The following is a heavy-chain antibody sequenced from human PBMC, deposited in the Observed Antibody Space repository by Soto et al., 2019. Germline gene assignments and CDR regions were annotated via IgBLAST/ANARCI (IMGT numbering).Heavy chain of an antibody. D-gene: IGHD6-13*01. CDR3: ARGRGAAADYFDL. CDR1: GFTFSDYY. J-gene: IGHJ4*02. V-gene: IGHV3-11*05. CDR2: ISSSTSHT. Sequence: QVQLVESGGGLVKPGGSLRLSCAVSGFTFSDYYMTWIRQAPGKGLEWVSYISSSTSHTNYADSVKGRVTISRDNAKNSLFLQMNSLRDEDTAVYYCARGRGAAADYFDLWGPGALVTVSS.